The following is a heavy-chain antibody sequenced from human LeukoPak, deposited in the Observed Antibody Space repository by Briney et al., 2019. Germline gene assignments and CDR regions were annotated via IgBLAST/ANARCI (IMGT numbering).Heavy chain of an antibody. CDR2: IMQDGTKR. D-gene: IGHD3-3*01. CDR1: GFTFSNYW. J-gene: IGHJ4*02. CDR3: AKDRIWSGYSKYYFDC. V-gene: IGHV3-7*03. Sequence: GGSLRLSCTASGFTFSNYWMTWLRQAPGKGLEWVANIMQDGTKREYVDSVKGRFTISRDNAKNSLYLQMNSLRAEDVAIYYCAKDRIWSGYSKYYFDCWGQGTLVTVSS.